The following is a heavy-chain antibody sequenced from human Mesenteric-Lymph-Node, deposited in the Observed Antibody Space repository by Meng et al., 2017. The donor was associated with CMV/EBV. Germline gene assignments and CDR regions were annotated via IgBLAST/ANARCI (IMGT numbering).Heavy chain of an antibody. Sequence: GGSLRLSCAASGFTFSTSWMTWVRQNPGQGLEWVANIKHDGTEKNYVDSVKGRFTIFRDNAKNSLYLQMSSLRAEDTAVYFCVTGRGDVWGQGTMVTVSS. J-gene: IGHJ3*01. CDR2: IKHDGTEK. CDR3: VTGRGDV. V-gene: IGHV3-7*01. D-gene: IGHD3-10*01. CDR1: GFTFSTSW.